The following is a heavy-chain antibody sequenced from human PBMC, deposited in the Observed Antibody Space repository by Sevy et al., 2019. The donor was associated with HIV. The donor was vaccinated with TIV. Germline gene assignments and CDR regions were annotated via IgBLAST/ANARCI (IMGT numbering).Heavy chain of an antibody. CDR2: IYYTGST. D-gene: IGHD6-19*01. CDR3: AGAGMSVDGTYWYLDL. Sequence: SETLSLTCTVSGGSISSYYWNWIRHSPEKGLEWIGYIYYTGSTNYNPSLKSRVTISVDTSKNQFSLKLSSVTAADTAVYFCAGAGMSVDGTYWYLDLWGRGTLVTVS. J-gene: IGHJ2*01. CDR1: GGSISSYY. V-gene: IGHV4-59*01.